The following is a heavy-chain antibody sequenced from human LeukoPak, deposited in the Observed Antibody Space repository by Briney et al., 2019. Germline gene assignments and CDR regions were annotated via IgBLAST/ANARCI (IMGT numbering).Heavy chain of an antibody. V-gene: IGHV4-59*04. CDR2: IYYSGTT. J-gene: IGHJ2*01. CDR1: GGSISSYY. Sequence: KPSETLSLTCTVSGGSISSYYWSWIRQPPGKGLEWIGYIYYSGTTYFNPSLKSRVTMSVDTSQNQFSLKLSSVTAADTAVYYCARGYTSRFWYFDLWGRATLVTVSS. D-gene: IGHD5-18*01. CDR3: ARGYTSRFWYFDL.